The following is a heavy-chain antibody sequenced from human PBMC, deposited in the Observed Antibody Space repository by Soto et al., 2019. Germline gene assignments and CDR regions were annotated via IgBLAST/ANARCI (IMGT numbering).Heavy chain of an antibody. J-gene: IGHJ4*02. CDR3: AGHGAGYCSGGSCYAGFYFDY. Sequence: QLQLQESGPGLVKPSETLSLTCTVSGGSISSSSYYWGWIRQPPGKGLEWIGTIYYSGSTYYNPTLKSGVTISVDTSENQFSLKLSSVTAADTAVYCCAGHGAGYCSGGSCYAGFYFDYWGQGTLVTVSS. D-gene: IGHD2-15*01. V-gene: IGHV4-39*01. CDR1: GGSISSSSYY. CDR2: IYYSGST.